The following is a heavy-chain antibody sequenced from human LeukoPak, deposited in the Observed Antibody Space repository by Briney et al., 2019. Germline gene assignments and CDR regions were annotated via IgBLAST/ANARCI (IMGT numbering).Heavy chain of an antibody. V-gene: IGHV3-21*01. J-gene: IGHJ3*02. D-gene: IGHD6-13*01. CDR2: ISSSSSYI. CDR3: AGGGYSSSADAFDI. Sequence: PGGSLRLSCAASGFTFSSYSMSWVRQAPGEGLEWVSSISSSSSYIYYADSVKGRFTISRDNAKNSLYLQMNSLRAEDTAVYYCAGGGYSSSADAFDIWGQGTMVTVSS. CDR1: GFTFSSYS.